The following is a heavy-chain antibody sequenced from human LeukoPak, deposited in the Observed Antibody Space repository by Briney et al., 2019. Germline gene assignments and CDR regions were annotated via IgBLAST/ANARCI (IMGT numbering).Heavy chain of an antibody. D-gene: IGHD1-1*01. CDR1: GLSFSNAW. J-gene: IGHJ5*02. Sequence: GGSLRLSCVASGLSFSNAWMAWVRQVPGKGLEWIGRLKSKTAGGTADVAAPVKGRFTISRDDSKNTLYLEVNSPQIEDTGLYYCTPDGMYNRNDATYWFDPWGQGTLVTVSS. V-gene: IGHV3-15*05. CDR2: LKSKTAGGTA. CDR3: TPDGMYNRNDATYWFDP.